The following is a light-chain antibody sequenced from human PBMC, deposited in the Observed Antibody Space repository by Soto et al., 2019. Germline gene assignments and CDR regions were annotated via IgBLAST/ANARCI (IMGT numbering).Light chain of an antibody. J-gene: IGKJ4*01. CDR2: FAS. V-gene: IGKV1-17*01. Sequence: DIQMTQSPSSLSASVGDRVTITCRASQGIRDDLGWYQHKLGKAPKRMIYFASSLQGAVPSRFSDSGTGTEFTHTISSLQPEDFATYYCLQHNTYPLTFGGGTKVQIK. CDR1: QGIRDD. CDR3: LQHNTYPLT.